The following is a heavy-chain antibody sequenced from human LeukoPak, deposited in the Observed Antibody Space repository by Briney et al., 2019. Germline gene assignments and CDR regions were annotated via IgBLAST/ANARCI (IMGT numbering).Heavy chain of an antibody. CDR3: VRGWGSNVYASAFDV. Sequence: GGSLRLSCAASGFTFSTYGMHWVRQAPGKGLEWVTVMWHGGSHKDYADSVKGRFTISRDNSKNTLYLQMNDLRAEDTAVYFCVRGWGSNVYASAFDVWGQGTMVTVSS. CDR2: MWHGGSHK. J-gene: IGHJ3*01. CDR1: GFTFSTYG. V-gene: IGHV3-33*01. D-gene: IGHD3-16*01.